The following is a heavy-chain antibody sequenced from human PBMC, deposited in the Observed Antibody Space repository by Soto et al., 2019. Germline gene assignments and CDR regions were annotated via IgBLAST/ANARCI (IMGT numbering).Heavy chain of an antibody. Sequence: QPGGSLRLSCVVSGFTFSTYAMHWVRQAPGKGLEWVAVMSYDGSNKYYADSVKGRFTISRDNSKNTLYLQMNSLRAEDTAVYYCARDHIVVVRNYYGLDVWGQGTTVTVSS. CDR2: MSYDGSNK. V-gene: IGHV3-33*01. D-gene: IGHD3-22*01. CDR3: ARDHIVVVRNYYGLDV. CDR1: GFTFSTYA. J-gene: IGHJ6*02.